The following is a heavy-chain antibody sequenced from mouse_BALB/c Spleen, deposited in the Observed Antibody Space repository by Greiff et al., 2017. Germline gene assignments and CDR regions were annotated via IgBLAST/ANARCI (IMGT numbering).Heavy chain of an antibody. Sequence: QVQLQQSGAELVRPGASVTLSCKASGYTFTDYEMHWVQQTPVHGLEWIGAIDPETGGTAYNQKFKGKATLTADKSSSTAYMELRSLTSEDSAVYYGTRTVFPAVEATGDYWGQGTTLTVSS. CDR1: GYTFTDYE. D-gene: IGHD1-1*01. CDR3: TRTVFPAVEATGDY. CDR2: IDPETGGT. V-gene: IGHV1-15*01. J-gene: IGHJ2*01.